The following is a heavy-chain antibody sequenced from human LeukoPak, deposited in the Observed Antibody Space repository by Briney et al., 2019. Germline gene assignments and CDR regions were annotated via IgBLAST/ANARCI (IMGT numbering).Heavy chain of an antibody. J-gene: IGHJ4*02. CDR3: ARITIFGAYYFDY. CDR1: GGSVSSDNYY. D-gene: IGHD3-3*01. CDR2: IYTSGSI. Sequence: TLSLTCTVSGGSVSSDNYYWSWIRQPAGKGLEWIGRIYTSGSINYNPSLEGRVTISVDTSKNQFSLKLSSVTAADTAVYYCARITIFGAYYFDYWGQGTLVTVSS. V-gene: IGHV4-61*02.